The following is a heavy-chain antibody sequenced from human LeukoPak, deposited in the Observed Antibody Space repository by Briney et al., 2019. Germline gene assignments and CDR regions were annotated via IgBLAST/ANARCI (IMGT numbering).Heavy chain of an antibody. D-gene: IGHD3-22*01. Sequence: GASVKVSCKASGYTFTGYYMHWVRQAPGQGLEWMGRINPNSGGTNYAQKSQGRVTMTRDTSISTAYMELSRLRSDDTAVYYCARDPTIKSVVITTPSFDYWGQGTLVTVSS. CDR3: ARDPTIKSVVITTPSFDY. CDR2: INPNSGGT. J-gene: IGHJ4*02. CDR1: GYTFTGYY. V-gene: IGHV1-2*06.